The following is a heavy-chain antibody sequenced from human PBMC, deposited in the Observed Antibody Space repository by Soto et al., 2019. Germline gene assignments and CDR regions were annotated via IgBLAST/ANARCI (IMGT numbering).Heavy chain of an antibody. J-gene: IGHJ4*02. V-gene: IGHV2-5*02. CDR1: GFSLSAHGVV. Sequence: QITLKESGPTLVKPTQTLTLTCTFSGFSLSAHGVVVGWIRQPPGKALEWLALIYWDDDKRYSPSLKSRLTITKDTSKNQVVLTMTNMVPVDTATYFCAHSDYGDYFDYWGQGTLVTVSS. CDR3: AHSDYGDYFDY. D-gene: IGHD4-17*01. CDR2: IYWDDDK.